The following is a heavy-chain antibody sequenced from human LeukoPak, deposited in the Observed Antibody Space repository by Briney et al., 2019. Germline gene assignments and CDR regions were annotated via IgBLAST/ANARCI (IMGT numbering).Heavy chain of an antibody. CDR3: ARVRGCSSTSCWEYMDV. V-gene: IGHV1-2*06. J-gene: IGHJ6*03. CDR1: GYTFTRYY. Sequence: ASVKVSCKASGYTFTRYYMHWVRQAPGQGLEWMGRINPNSGGTNYAQKFQGRVTMTRDTSISTAYMELSRLRSDDTAVYYCARVRGCSSTSCWEYMDVWGKGTTVTVSS. CDR2: INPNSGGT. D-gene: IGHD2-2*01.